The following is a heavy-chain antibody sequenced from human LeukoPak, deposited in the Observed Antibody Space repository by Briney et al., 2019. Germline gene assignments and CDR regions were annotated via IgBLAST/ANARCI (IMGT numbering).Heavy chain of an antibody. J-gene: IGHJ6*02. V-gene: IGHV1-69*13. CDR2: IIPIFGTT. D-gene: IGHD2-15*01. Sequence: SVKVSCKASGGTFSSYAISWVRQAPGQGLEWMGGIIPIFGTTNYAQKFQGRVTITADESTSTAYMELSSLRSEDTAVYYCARAETYCSGGSCYWYYYGMDVWGQGTTVTVSS. CDR1: GGTFSSYA. CDR3: ARAETYCSGGSCYWYYYGMDV.